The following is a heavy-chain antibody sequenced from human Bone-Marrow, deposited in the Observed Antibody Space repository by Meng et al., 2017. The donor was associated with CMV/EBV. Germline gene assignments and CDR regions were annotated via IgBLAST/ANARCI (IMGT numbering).Heavy chain of an antibody. Sequence: GESLKISCAASGFTFSSYSMNWVRQAPGKGLEWVSSISSSSSYIYYADSVKGRFTISRDNAKNSLYRQMNSLRAEDTAVYYCARRGLGVDWGQGTLVTVSS. CDR3: ARRGLGVD. J-gene: IGHJ4*02. V-gene: IGHV3-21*01. D-gene: IGHD2-15*01. CDR2: ISSSSSYI. CDR1: GFTFSSYS.